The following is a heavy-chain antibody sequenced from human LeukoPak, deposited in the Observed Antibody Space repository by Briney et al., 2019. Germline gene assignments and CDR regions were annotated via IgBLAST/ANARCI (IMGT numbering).Heavy chain of an antibody. D-gene: IGHD3/OR15-3a*01. Sequence: PGGSLRLSCAASGFIFSAYTMHWVRQAPGKGLEWVSYSSSSGSTIYYADSVKGRFAISRDNAKNSLYLQMNSLRAEDTAVYYCARRRDFIDYWGQGTLVTVSS. CDR2: SSSSGSTI. CDR3: ARRRDFIDY. V-gene: IGHV3-11*01. J-gene: IGHJ4*02. CDR1: GFIFSAYT.